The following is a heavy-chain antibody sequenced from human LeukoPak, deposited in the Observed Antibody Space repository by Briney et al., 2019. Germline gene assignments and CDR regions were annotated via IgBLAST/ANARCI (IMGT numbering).Heavy chain of an antibody. CDR3: ARSRADYDILTGYPYYFDY. V-gene: IGHV1-69*06. CDR1: GGTFSSYA. CDR2: IIPIFGTA. D-gene: IGHD3-9*01. J-gene: IGHJ4*02. Sequence: ASVKVSCKASGGTFSSYAISWVRQAPGQGLEWMGGIIPIFGTANYAQKFQGRVTITADKSTSTAYMELSSLRSEDTAVYYCARSRADYDILTGYPYYFDYWGQGTLATVSS.